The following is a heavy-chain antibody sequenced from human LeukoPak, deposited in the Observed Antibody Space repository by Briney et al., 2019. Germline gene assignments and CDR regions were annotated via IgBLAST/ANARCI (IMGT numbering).Heavy chain of an antibody. Sequence: SQTPSDTCAISGDRVSSNSAAWNWIRQSPSRGLEWLGRTYYRSKWYNDYAVSVKSRITINPDTSKNQFSLQLNSVTPEDTAVYYCARGLLVRSSWLGASDIWGQDAVVTVSS. J-gene: IGHJ3*02. V-gene: IGHV6-1*01. D-gene: IGHD6-13*01. CDR2: TYYRSKWYN. CDR3: ARGLLVRSSWLGASDI. CDR1: GDRVSSNSAA.